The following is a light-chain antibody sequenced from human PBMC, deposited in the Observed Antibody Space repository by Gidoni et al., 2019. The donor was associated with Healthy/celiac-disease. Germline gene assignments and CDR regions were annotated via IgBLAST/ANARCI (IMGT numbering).Light chain of an antibody. V-gene: IGLV3-22*01. CDR1: VLGEND. CDR3: LSGDEDNPV. CDR2: EYS. Sequence: SDELTQLPSVSVSPGQTARITCSGDVLGENDAHWYQQKPGQTPELVIYEYSEWYPGSPERFSGSTSGNTTTLTISRVLTEDEADYYCLSGDEDNPVFGGGTKLTVL. J-gene: IGLJ3*02.